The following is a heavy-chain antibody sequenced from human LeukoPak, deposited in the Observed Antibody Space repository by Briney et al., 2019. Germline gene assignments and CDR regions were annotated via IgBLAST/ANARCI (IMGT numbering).Heavy chain of an antibody. CDR2: ITWNSGTI. J-gene: IGHJ4*02. CDR3: VRSVGSDWGHFDF. Sequence: GGSLRLSCVASGFNFDQYAMFWVRQAPGKGLEWVTGITWNSGTIAYADSVKGRFTISRDNAMSSLYLQMNSLRTEDTALYYCVRSVGSDWGHFDFRGQGTLVSVSS. D-gene: IGHD7-27*01. CDR1: GFNFDQYA. V-gene: IGHV3-9*01.